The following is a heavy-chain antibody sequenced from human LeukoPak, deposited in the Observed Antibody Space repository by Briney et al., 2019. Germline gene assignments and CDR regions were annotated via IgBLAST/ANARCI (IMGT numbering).Heavy chain of an antibody. CDR2: INTGGTTI. Sequence: GGSLRLSCVASGFTFTGHSMHWVRQAPGKGLEWVSYINTGGTTIYDADSVKGRFTISRDNAKNSLYLQMNSLRAEDTAVYYCARVVDHDYGDYYLDYWGQGTLVTVSS. V-gene: IGHV3-48*04. CDR1: GFTFTGHS. J-gene: IGHJ4*02. D-gene: IGHD4-17*01. CDR3: ARVVDHDYGDYYLDY.